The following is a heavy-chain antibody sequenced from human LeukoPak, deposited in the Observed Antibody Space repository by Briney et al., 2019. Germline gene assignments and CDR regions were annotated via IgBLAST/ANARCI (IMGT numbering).Heavy chain of an antibody. D-gene: IGHD2-15*01. V-gene: IGHV3-15*01. CDR1: GVSSRNAW. Sequence: PGGSLRPSCAAFGVSSRNAWMGWVRQAPGKGLEWVGGVKRKVDGGTTDYAAPVKGRFHIPRDDSENTVYLQMNSLKTEDTAVYYCTYCSFYYYMDVWGKGTTVTVSS. CDR2: VKRKVDGGTT. J-gene: IGHJ6*03. CDR3: TYCSFYYYMDV.